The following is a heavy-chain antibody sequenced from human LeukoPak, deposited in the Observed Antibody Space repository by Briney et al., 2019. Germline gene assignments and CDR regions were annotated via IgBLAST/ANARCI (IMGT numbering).Heavy chain of an antibody. CDR1: GYSFTTTW. J-gene: IGHJ4*02. D-gene: IGHD1-26*01. CDR3: ATVNSAHWFFDY. Sequence: GDSLRISGKGSGYSFTTTWIGWVRLLPGKGLEWMGTIYPIDSDTRYSPSFQGQVTISADKSISTAYLQWSSLRASDTAMYYCATVNSAHWFFDYWGQGTLVTVSS. V-gene: IGHV5-51*01. CDR2: IYPIDSDT.